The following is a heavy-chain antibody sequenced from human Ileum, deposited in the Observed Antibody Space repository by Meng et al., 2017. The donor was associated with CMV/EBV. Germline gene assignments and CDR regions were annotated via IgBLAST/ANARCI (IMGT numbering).Heavy chain of an antibody. V-gene: IGHV4-34*01. CDR3: ARASPQRRFLSY. CDR1: GSAFSDYY. J-gene: IGHJ4*02. Sequence: HLRHWAEGLLQPSGTRASMCAVRGSAFSDYYWTWIRQFPGKGLEWIGEINHRGNTNYNPSLKSRVTISIDTSRNQFSLKLTSVTATDKAVYYCARASPQRRFLSYWGQGTLVTVSS. CDR2: INHRGNT. D-gene: IGHD3-3*01.